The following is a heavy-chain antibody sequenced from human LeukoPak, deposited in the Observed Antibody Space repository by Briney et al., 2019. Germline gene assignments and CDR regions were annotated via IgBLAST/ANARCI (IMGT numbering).Heavy chain of an antibody. CDR1: GFTFSNYI. J-gene: IGHJ4*02. D-gene: IGHD1-26*01. CDR3: AREGVGIKDLDY. CDR2: IEKTGSYV. V-gene: IGHV3-21*01. Sequence: GGSLRLSCAASGFTFSNYIMDWVRRAPGKGLEWVSSIEKTGSYVYHVDSVRGRFTISRDNAKNSLYLQMNSLRAEDTAVYYCAREGVGIKDLDYWGQGTLVTVSS.